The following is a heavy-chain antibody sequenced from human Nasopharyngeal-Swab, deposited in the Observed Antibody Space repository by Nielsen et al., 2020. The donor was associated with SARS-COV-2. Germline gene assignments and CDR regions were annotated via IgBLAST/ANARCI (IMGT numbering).Heavy chain of an antibody. J-gene: IGHJ6*02. CDR2: IYHSGST. CDR3: ARDPRLVTMVRGAYYYYYYGMDV. D-gene: IGHD3-10*01. V-gene: IGHV4-4*02. CDR1: GGSISSSNW. Sequence: GSLRLSCAVSGGSISSSNWWSWVRQPPGKGLGWIGEIYHSGSTNYNPSLKSRVTISVDKSKNQFSLKLSSVTAADTAVYYCARDPRLVTMVRGAYYYYYYGMDVWGQGTTVTVSS.